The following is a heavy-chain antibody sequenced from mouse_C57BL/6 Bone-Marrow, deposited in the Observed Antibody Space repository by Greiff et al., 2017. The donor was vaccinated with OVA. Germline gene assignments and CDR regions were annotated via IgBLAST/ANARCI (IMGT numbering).Heavy chain of an antibody. J-gene: IGHJ2*01. CDR2: IYPGDGDT. CDR3: ANYYGSSPHFDY. D-gene: IGHD1-1*01. Sequence: VQLQESGPELVKPGASVKISCKASGYAFSSSWMNWVKQRPGKGLEWIGRIYPGDGDTNYNGKFKGKATLAADKSSSTAYMQRSSLTSEDSAVYFCANYYGSSPHFDYWGQGTTLTVSS. V-gene: IGHV1-82*01. CDR1: GYAFSSSW.